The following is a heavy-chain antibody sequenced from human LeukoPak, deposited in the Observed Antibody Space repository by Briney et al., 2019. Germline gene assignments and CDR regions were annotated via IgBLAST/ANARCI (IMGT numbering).Heavy chain of an antibody. CDR2: TFYRSKWYD. J-gene: IGHJ3*02. CDR1: GDSVSSVSAA. CDR3: AREDNDAFDI. V-gene: IGHV6-1*01. Sequence: SQTLSLTCAISGDSVSSVSAAWNWIRQSPSRGLEWLGRTFYRSKWYDNYAVSVRGRITINPDTSENQFSPQLNSVTPEDTAIYYCAREDNDAFDIWGQGTMVSVSS.